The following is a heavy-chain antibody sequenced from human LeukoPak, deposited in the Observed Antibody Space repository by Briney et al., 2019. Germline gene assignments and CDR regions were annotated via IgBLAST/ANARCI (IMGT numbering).Heavy chain of an antibody. D-gene: IGHD3-22*01. CDR2: ISGSGGST. CDR1: RFTFSSYA. Sequence: GASLRLSCAASRFTFSSYAMSWVRQAPGKGLEWVSAISGSGGSTYYADSVKGRFTISRDNFKNTLYLQMNSLRAEDTAVYYCARLSRDYYDSSGYYWYRFYFDYWGQGTLVTVSS. CDR3: ARLSRDYYDSSGYYWYRFYFDY. J-gene: IGHJ4*02. V-gene: IGHV3-23*01.